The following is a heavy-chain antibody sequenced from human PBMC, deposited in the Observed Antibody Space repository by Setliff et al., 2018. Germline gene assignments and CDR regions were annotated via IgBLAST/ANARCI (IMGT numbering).Heavy chain of an antibody. CDR2: IDPEDGKT. V-gene: IGHV1-69-2*01. CDR1: GYTFTDDY. Sequence: GASVKVSCKASGYTFTDDYMYWVKQAPGKGLEWMGRIDPEDGKTVYAEKFQGRVIISADTSIDTVYLEIDSLRSEDTAVYYCARGIEAGVDYWGQGTQVTVSS. CDR3: ARGIEAGVDY. J-gene: IGHJ4*02. D-gene: IGHD6-13*01.